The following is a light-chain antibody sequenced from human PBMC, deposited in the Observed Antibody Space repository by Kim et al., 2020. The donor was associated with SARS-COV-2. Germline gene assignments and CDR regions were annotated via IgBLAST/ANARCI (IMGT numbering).Light chain of an antibody. V-gene: IGLV2-8*01. J-gene: IGLJ3*02. CDR2: EVS. CDR3: ASYGGGSKV. CDR1: SSDVGAYNY. Sequence: PGQLVTISCTGTSSDVGAYNYVSWYQQHPGNAPKLMIYEVSKRPSGVPDRFSGSKSGNTASLTVSGLQADDEAYYYCASYGGGSKVFGGGTQLTVL.